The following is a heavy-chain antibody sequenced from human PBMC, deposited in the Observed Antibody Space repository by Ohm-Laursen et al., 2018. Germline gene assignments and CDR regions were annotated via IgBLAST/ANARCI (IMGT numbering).Heavy chain of an antibody. Sequence: GTLSLTCTVSGGSLSSGLYYWSWIRQPPGKGLEWIGYISYSGSTNYNPSLESRVTISLDTSKNQFSLKLSSVTAEDTAVYYCAKGSFIVVVPAVEDYYYGMDVWGQGTTVTVSS. D-gene: IGHD2-2*01. CDR1: GGSLSSGLYY. CDR3: AKGSFIVVVPAVEDYYYGMDV. J-gene: IGHJ6*02. CDR2: ISYSGST. V-gene: IGHV4-61*01.